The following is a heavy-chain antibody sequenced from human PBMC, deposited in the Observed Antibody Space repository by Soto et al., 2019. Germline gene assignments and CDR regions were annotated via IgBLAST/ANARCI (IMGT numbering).Heavy chain of an antibody. D-gene: IGHD2-2*01. CDR1: GGSISSFNYF. CDR2: LYYSGNT. CDR3: ARGAGSTFNWFDP. V-gene: IGHV4-39*01. Sequence: QLQLQQSGPGLVKPSETLSLTCTVSGGSISSFNYFWGWIRQPPGKGLEWIGSLYYSGNTYYNPSLKSRVTISVHTPNKQCTLTLRSVTAVDTAVYYCARGAGSTFNWFDPWGQGTLVTVSP. J-gene: IGHJ5*02.